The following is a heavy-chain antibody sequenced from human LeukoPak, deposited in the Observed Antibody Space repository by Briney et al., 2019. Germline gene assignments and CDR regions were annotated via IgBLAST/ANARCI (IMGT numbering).Heavy chain of an antibody. CDR2: ISSSGYTI. Sequence: GGSLRLSCAASGFNLSDYYMSWIRQAPGKGLEGVSYISSSGYTIYYTDSVRGRFSISRDNAKNSLYLQMNSLRAEDTAGYYCARDIVVVLAATGDPFHIWGQGTMVTVSS. D-gene: IGHD2-15*01. CDR3: ARDIVVVLAATGDPFHI. J-gene: IGHJ3*02. CDR1: GFNLSDYY. V-gene: IGHV3-11*01.